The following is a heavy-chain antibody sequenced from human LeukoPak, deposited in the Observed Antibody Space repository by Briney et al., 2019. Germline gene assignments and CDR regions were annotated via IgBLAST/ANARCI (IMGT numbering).Heavy chain of an antibody. CDR1: GGSISSSSYY. CDR2: IYYSGST. J-gene: IGHJ4*02. D-gene: IGHD2-15*01. V-gene: IGHV4-39*01. Sequence: SETLSLTCTVSGGSISSSSYYWGWIRQPPGKGLESIGSIYYSGSTYYNSSLKSRVTISVDTSKNQFSLKLSSVTAADTAVYYCARLRHNRRVVVAAIDYWGQGTLVTVSS. CDR3: ARLRHNRRVVVAAIDY.